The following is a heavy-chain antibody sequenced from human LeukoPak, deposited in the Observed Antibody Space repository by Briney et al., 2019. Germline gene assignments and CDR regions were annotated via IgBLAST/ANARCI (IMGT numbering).Heavy chain of an antibody. D-gene: IGHD3-10*01. V-gene: IGHV3-30*18. Sequence: GGSLRLSCAASGFTLSSYGMHWVRQAPGKGLEWVAVISNDGSNKYYADSVKGRFTISRDNSKNTLYLQMNSLRAEDTAVYYCANKKGDYWGQGTLVTVSS. CDR3: ANKKGDY. CDR1: GFTLSSYG. J-gene: IGHJ4*02. CDR2: ISNDGSNK.